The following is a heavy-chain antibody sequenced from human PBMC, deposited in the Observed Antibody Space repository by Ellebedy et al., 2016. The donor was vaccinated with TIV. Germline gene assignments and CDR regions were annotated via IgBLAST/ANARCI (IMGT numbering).Heavy chain of an antibody. CDR3: SRGRRFSASYHPMMSTFEF. CDR1: GGSFLGYY. V-gene: IGHV4-34*01. Sequence: SETLSLTXTVQGGSFLGYYWSWIRQSPGKGLEWIGDINPSGNTHYTASLKSRLTMSIDTSKRQMSLSLKSVTAADSAVYYCSRGRRFSASYHPMMSTFEFWGQGTTVIVSS. J-gene: IGHJ3*01. CDR2: INPSGNT. D-gene: IGHD3-10*01.